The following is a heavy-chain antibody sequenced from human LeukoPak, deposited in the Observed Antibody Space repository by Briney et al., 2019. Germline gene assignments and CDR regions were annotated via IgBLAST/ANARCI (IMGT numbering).Heavy chain of an antibody. CDR3: ARGGSYGPHDAFDI. CDR1: GFTFTAYT. D-gene: IGHD5-18*01. J-gene: IGHJ3*02. CDR2: ISSSSSYI. Sequence: GGSLRPSCAASGFTFTAYTINWVRQAPGKGLEWVSSISSSSSYIYYADSVKGRFTISRDNAKNSLYLQMNSLRAEDTAVYYCARGGSYGPHDAFDIWGQGTMVTVSS. V-gene: IGHV3-21*01.